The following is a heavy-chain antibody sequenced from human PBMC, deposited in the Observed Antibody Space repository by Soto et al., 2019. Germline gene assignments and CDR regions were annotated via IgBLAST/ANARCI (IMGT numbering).Heavy chain of an antibody. CDR3: ARDGYDGSGSPYPAY. D-gene: IGHD3-10*01. V-gene: IGHV4-59*01. CDR2: IYYLGST. CDR1: GGSMSEYF. J-gene: IGHJ4*02. Sequence: SETLSLTCSVSGGSMSEYFWSWIRQSPGKGLEWIGYIYYLGSTDCNPSLKSRVTISVDTSKRQFSLRLTSVTAADTAVYYCARDGYDGSGSPYPAYWGPGTQVTVSS.